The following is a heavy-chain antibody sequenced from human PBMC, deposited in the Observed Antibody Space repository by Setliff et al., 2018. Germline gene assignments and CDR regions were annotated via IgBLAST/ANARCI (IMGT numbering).Heavy chain of an antibody. D-gene: IGHD2-2*01. CDR3: ARALGYCSRTSCYADAFDI. V-gene: IGHV4-39*07. CDR2: MYHSGST. J-gene: IGHJ3*02. CDR1: GCSISSSSYY. Sequence: SETLSLTCTVSGCSISSSSYYWGWIRQPPGKGLEWIGSMYHSGSTYYNPSLKSRVTISVDTSKNQFSLKLNYVTAADTAVYYCARALGYCSRTSCYADAFDIWGQGTMVTVSS.